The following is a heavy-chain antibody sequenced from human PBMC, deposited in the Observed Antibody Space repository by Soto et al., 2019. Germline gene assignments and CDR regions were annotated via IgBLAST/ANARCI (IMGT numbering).Heavy chain of an antibody. V-gene: IGHV3-11*01. Sequence: GGSLRLSCAASGFTFSDYYMSWIRQAPGKGLEWVSYISSSGSTIYYADSVKGRFTISRDNAKNTLYLQMNSLRAEATAVYYCARDRYSSSSEGYYFDYWGQGTLVPVSS. CDR2: ISSSGSTI. CDR3: ARDRYSSSSEGYYFDY. D-gene: IGHD6-6*01. J-gene: IGHJ4*02. CDR1: GFTFSDYY.